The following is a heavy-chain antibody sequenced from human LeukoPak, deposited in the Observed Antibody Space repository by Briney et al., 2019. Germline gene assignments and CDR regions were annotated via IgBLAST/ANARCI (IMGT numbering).Heavy chain of an antibody. D-gene: IGHD4-17*01. J-gene: IGHJ4*02. CDR3: ARETSTVTYRIFDY. CDR1: GGSISSYY. V-gene: IGHV4-4*07. CDR2: IYISGST. Sequence: SETLSLTCTVSGGSISSYYWSWIRQPAGKGLEWIGRIYISGSTNYNPSLKSRVTTSVDTSKSPFSLKLTSVTAADTAVYYCARETSTVTYRIFDYWGQGTLVTVSS.